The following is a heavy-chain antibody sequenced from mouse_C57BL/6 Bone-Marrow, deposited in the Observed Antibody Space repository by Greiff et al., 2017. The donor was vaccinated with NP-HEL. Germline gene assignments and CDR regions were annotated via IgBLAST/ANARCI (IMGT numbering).Heavy chain of an antibody. V-gene: IGHV1-81*01. CDR3: AMRDYDGYDYAMDY. J-gene: IGHJ4*01. D-gene: IGHD2-3*01. Sequence: VQLQQSGAELARPGASVKLSCKASGYTFTSYGISWVKQRTGQGLEWIGEIYPRSGNTYYNEKFKGKATLTADKYSSTAYMELRSLTSEDSAVYFCAMRDYDGYDYAMDYWGQGTSVTVSS. CDR1: GYTFTSYG. CDR2: IYPRSGNT.